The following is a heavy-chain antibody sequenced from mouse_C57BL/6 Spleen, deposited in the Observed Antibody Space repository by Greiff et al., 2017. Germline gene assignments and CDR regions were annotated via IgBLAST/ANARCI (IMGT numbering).Heavy chain of an antibody. CDR2: INPNNGGT. CDR1: GYTFTDYY. J-gene: IGHJ3*01. V-gene: IGHV1-26*01. CDR3: ASDDSLAY. D-gene: IGHD2-4*01. Sequence: EVQLQQSGPELVKPGASVKISCKASGYTFTDYYMNWVKQSHGKSLEWIGDINPNNGGTSYNQKFKGKATLTVDKSSSTAYMELRSLTSEDSAVYYCASDDSLAYWGQGTLVTVSA.